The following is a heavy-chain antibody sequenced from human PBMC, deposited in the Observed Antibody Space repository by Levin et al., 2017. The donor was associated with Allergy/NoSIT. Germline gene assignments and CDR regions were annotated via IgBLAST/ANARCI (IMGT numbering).Heavy chain of an antibody. CDR3: ARGRIAVGDEFDP. V-gene: IGHV1-2*06. J-gene: IGHJ5*02. Sequence: GESLKISCKASGYTFTGYYMHWVRQAPGQGLEWMGRINPNSGGTNYAQKFQGRVTMTRDTSISTAYMELSRLRSDDTAVYYCARGRIAVGDEFDPWGQGTLVTVSS. CDR1: GYTFTGYY. CDR2: INPNSGGT. D-gene: IGHD6-19*01.